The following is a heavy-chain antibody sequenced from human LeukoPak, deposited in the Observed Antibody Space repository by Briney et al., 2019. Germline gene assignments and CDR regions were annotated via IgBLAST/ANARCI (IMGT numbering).Heavy chain of an antibody. CDR1: GFTFSSYS. J-gene: IGHJ4*02. CDR2: ISSSSSYI. V-gene: IGHV3-21*01. Sequence: PGGSLRLSCAASGFTFSSYSMNWVRQAPGKGLEWVSSISSSSSYIYYADSVKGRFTISRDNAKNSLYLQMNSLRAEDTAVYYCARFGKERRGGFDYWGQGTLVTVSS. CDR3: ARFGKERRGGFDY. D-gene: IGHD1-1*01.